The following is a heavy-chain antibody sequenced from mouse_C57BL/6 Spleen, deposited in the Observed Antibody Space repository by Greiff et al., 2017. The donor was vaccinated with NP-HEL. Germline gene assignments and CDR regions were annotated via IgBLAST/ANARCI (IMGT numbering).Heavy chain of an antibody. CDR3: ARSGLVYWYFDV. CDR2: IHPNSGST. Sequence: VQLQQPGAELVKPGASVKLSCKASGYTFTSYWMHWVKQRPGQGLEWIGMIHPNSGSTNYNEKFKSKATLTVDKSSSTAYMQLSSLTSEDSAVYYCARSGLVYWYFDVWGTGTTVTVSS. J-gene: IGHJ1*03. V-gene: IGHV1-64*01. CDR1: GYTFTSYW. D-gene: IGHD4-1*01.